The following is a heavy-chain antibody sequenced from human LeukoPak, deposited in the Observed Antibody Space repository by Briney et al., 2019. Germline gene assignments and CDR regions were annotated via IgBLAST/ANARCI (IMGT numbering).Heavy chain of an antibody. CDR1: SXXXXXXX. CDR3: AKGGPTVATPFDY. CDR2: ITSSGAXT. Sequence: GGSLRLSCAXXSXXXXXXXXXXXXXAXGXXLXXVXTITSSGAXTDYAXSVKXRXTISRDNSKNTLFLQMNSLRADXTAVYYCAKGGPTVATPFDYWGQGTLVTVSS. V-gene: IGHV3-23*01. J-gene: IGHJ4*02. D-gene: IGHD4-23*01.